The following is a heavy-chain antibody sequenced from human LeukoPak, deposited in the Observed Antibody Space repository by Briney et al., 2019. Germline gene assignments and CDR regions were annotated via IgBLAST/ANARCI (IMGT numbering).Heavy chain of an antibody. V-gene: IGHV3-74*01. Sequence: PEGSLRLSCAASGFTFSNYWMHWVRQAPGKGLVWVSRINSDGSTTTYADSVKGRFTISRDNTKNTLYLQMNSLRAEDTAVYYCARSRVEMATSLLDYWGQGTLVTVSS. CDR1: GFTFSNYW. CDR3: ARSRVEMATSLLDY. J-gene: IGHJ4*02. D-gene: IGHD5-24*01. CDR2: INSDGSTT.